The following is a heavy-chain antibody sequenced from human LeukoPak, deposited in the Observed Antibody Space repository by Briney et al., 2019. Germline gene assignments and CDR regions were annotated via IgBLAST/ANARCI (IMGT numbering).Heavy chain of an antibody. D-gene: IGHD2-15*01. J-gene: IGHJ4*02. V-gene: IGHV4-34*01. CDR3: ARQKTGEDPDLGYCSGDGCYSFDY. Sequence: SPSETLSLTCTVSGGSFSNDYWSWIRQPPGKGLEWIGEINDRGSTNYNPSLKSRVTMSVDASNNQFSLKLSSVTAVDTAVYYCARQKTGEDPDLGYCSGDGCYSFDYWGQGTLVTVSS. CDR2: INDRGST. CDR1: GGSFSNDY.